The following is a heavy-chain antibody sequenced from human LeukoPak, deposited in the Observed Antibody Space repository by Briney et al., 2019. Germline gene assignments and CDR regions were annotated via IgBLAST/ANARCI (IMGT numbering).Heavy chain of an antibody. CDR2: IWTIGST. V-gene: IGHV3-66*01. Sequence: GGSLRLSCAASGFTVSSNYMTWVRQAPGKGLEWVSVIWTIGSTQYADSVKGRFAISRDNSKNTLFLQMNSLRAEDTAMYFCVRGDYTYYFDYWGQGTLVTISS. D-gene: IGHD4-4*01. CDR1: GFTVSSNY. J-gene: IGHJ4*02. CDR3: VRGDYTYYFDY.